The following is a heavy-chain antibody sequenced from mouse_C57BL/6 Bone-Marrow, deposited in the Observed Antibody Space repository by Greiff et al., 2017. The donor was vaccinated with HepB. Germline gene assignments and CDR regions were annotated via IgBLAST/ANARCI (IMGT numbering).Heavy chain of an antibody. CDR1: GFTFSDYG. CDR3: ATSEITTVVEGFAY. Sequence: EVKLMESGGGLVQPGGSLKLSCAASGFTFSDYGMAWVRQAPRKGPEWVAFISNLAYSIYYADTVTGRFTISRENAKNTLYLEMSSLRSEDTAMYYCATSEITTVVEGFAYWGQGTLVTVSA. V-gene: IGHV5-15*01. CDR2: ISNLAYSI. J-gene: IGHJ3*01. D-gene: IGHD1-1*01.